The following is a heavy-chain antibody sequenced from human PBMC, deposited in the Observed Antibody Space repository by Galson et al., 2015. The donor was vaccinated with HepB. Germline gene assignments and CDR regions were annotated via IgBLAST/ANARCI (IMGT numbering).Heavy chain of an antibody. CDR3: ARDPPGGQQLVLGGWFDP. CDR2: INAGNGNT. J-gene: IGHJ5*02. Sequence: SVKVSCKASGYTFTSYAMHWVRQAPGQRLEWMGWINAGNGNTKYSQKFQGRVTITRDTSASTAYMELSSLRSEDTAVYYCARDPPGGQQLVLGGWFDPWGQGTLVTVSS. CDR1: GYTFTSYA. V-gene: IGHV1-3*01. D-gene: IGHD6-13*01.